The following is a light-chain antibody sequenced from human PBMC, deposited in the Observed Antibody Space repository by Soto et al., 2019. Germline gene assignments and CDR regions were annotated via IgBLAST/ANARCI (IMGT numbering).Light chain of an antibody. CDR3: SSYTGSSTYV. J-gene: IGLJ1*01. CDR1: SSDVGSYNY. Sequence: QSVLIQPASVSGSPGQSITISCTGTSSDVGSYNYVSWYQHHPGKAPKVMIFDVANRPSGVSDRFSASKSANTASLTISGLQAEDEADYYCSSYTGSSTYVFGPGTKVTVL. CDR2: DVA. V-gene: IGLV2-14*03.